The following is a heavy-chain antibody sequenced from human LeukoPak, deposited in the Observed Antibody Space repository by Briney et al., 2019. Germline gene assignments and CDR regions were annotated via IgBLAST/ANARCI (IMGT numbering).Heavy chain of an antibody. CDR2: INNDGSST. V-gene: IGHV3-74*01. J-gene: IGHJ4*02. Sequence: GGSLRLSCGASGFTFSSYWMHWVRHAPGKGLVWVSRINNDGSSTSYADSVQGRFTISRDNAKNTLYLQMNSLRAEDTAVYYCAKTEARGSWFDGDYWGQGTLVTVSS. CDR3: AKTEARGSWFDGDY. CDR1: GFTFSSYW. D-gene: IGHD1-26*01.